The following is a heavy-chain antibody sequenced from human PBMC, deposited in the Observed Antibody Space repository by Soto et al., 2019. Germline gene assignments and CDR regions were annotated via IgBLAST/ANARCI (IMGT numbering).Heavy chain of an antibody. CDR1: GSTFDGDAFA. J-gene: IGHJ4*02. D-gene: IGHD2-8*02. Sequence: PGGSLRLSCAASGSTFDGDAFAMHWVRQAPGKGLEWVSGVSWDRVTVGCADSVQGRFTVSRDHSKKSLDLQMDSLRPDDTALYYCAVSTVAIVLLPSNIHFESWGQGTLVTVSS. V-gene: IGHV3-9*01. CDR3: AVSTVAIVLLPSNIHFES. CDR2: VSWDRVTV.